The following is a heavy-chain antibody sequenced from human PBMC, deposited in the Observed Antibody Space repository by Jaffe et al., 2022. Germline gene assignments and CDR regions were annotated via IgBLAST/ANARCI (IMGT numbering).Heavy chain of an antibody. CDR2: IRHDGSDE. D-gene: IGHD5-12*01. CDR1: KLTFETFG. J-gene: IGHJ4*01. V-gene: IGHV3-30*02. CDR3: AKDRGPYDPTADTFDL. Sequence: VESGGGVVQPGGALRLSCVASKLTFETFGMHWVRQAPGKGLEWLAYIRHDGSDESYADSVKGRFTISRDNSKNTLYLQMNSQKIEDTAVYYCAKDRGPYDPTADTFDLWGHGTLVTVSS.